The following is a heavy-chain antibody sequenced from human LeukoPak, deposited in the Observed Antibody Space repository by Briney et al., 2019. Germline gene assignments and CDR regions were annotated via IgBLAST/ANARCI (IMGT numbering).Heavy chain of an antibody. D-gene: IGHD3-22*01. CDR2: INPSGGTT. CDR1: GYTFSSYY. V-gene: IGHV1-46*01. CDR3: ARGPPGRVYDSSKRGLFDP. J-gene: IGHJ5*02. Sequence: ASLKVSCMASGYTFSSYYMHWVRQAPGQGLEWMGIINPSGGTTSYAQKFQGRLTMTRDTSTSTVFMELSSLRSEDTAVYYCARGPPGRVYDSSKRGLFDPWGQGTLVTVSS.